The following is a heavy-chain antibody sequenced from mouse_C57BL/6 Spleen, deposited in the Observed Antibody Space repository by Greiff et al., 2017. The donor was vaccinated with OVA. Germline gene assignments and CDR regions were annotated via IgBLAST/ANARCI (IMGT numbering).Heavy chain of an antibody. Sequence: VQLQQPGTELVKPGASVKLSCKASGYTFTSYWMHWVKQRPGQGLEWIGNINPSNGGTNYNEKFKSKATLTVDKSSSTDYMQLSSLTSECSAVYDCARSGWDVDFDYWGHGTTLTVSS. J-gene: IGHJ2*01. V-gene: IGHV1-53*01. CDR1: GYTFTSYW. D-gene: IGHD3-1*01. CDR2: INPSNGGT. CDR3: ARSGWDVDFDY.